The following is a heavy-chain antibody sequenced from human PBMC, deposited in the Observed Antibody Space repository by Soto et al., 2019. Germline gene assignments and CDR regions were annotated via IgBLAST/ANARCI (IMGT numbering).Heavy chain of an antibody. CDR3: ATAPYYDILTGYYKPPFDY. D-gene: IGHD3-9*01. CDR1: GYTLTELS. J-gene: IGHJ4*02. V-gene: IGHV1-24*01. Sequence: GASVKVSCKASGYTLTELSMHWVRQAPGKGLEWMGGFDPEDGETIYAQKFQGRVTMTEDTSTDTAYMELSSLRSEDTAVYYCATAPYYDILTGYYKPPFDYWGQGTLVTVSS. CDR2: FDPEDGET.